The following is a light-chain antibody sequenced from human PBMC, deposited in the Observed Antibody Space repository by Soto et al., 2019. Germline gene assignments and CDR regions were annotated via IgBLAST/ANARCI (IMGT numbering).Light chain of an antibody. V-gene: IGKV3-11*01. CDR2: DAS. Sequence: EIVLTQSPATLSLSPGERATLSCRASQSVSSYLAWYQQKPGQAPRLLIYDASNRATGIPARFSGSGSGTDFTLTISSLEPEDFAVYYCQQRSNSPFITFGGGTKVEIK. CDR3: QQRSNSPFIT. CDR1: QSVSSY. J-gene: IGKJ4*01.